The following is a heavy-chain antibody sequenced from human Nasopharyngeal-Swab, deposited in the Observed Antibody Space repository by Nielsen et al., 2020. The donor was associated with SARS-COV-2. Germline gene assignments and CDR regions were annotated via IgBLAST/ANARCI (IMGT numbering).Heavy chain of an antibody. V-gene: IGHV5-51*01. CDR1: GYSFTSYW. CDR2: IYPGYSDT. J-gene: IGHJ4*02. D-gene: IGHD5/OR15-5a*01. Sequence: GESLKIPCKGPGYSFTSYWIGWVPQMPRKGLEWMVIIYPGYSDTRYSPSFQRQITISADKSISTAYLQWSSLKASDTAMYYCARIPSTLPDYWGQGTLVTVSS. CDR3: ARIPSTLPDY.